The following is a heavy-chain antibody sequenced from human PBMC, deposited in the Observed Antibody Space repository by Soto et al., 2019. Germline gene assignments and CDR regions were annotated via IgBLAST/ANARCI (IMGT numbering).Heavy chain of an antibody. V-gene: IGHV4-30-4*01. Sequence: PSETLSLTCSVSGGSINSGDYYWSWIRQSPGKGLEWIGYIYYSGSTYYNPSLKSRSTISIDTSKNQFFLDVDSVTAADTAVYYCARLYTGYEAFDYWGQGXLVTVSS. CDR2: IYYSGST. CDR1: GGSINSGDYY. J-gene: IGHJ4*02. D-gene: IGHD5-12*01. CDR3: ARLYTGYEAFDY.